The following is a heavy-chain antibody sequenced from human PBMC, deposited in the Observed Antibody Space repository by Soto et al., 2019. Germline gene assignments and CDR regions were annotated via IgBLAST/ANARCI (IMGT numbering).Heavy chain of an antibody. CDR3: AREIGDYAYFDY. D-gene: IGHD4-17*01. V-gene: IGHV3-53*01. J-gene: IGHJ4*02. CDR2: IYSGGST. CDR1: GFTVSSNY. Sequence: GGSLRLSCAASGFTVSSNYMSWVRQAPGKGLEWVSVIYSGGSTYYADSVKGRFTISRDNSKNTLYLQMSSLRAEDTAVYYCAREIGDYAYFDYWGQGTLVTVSS.